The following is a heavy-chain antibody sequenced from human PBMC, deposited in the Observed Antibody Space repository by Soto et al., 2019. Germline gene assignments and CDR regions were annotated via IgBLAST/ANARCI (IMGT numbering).Heavy chain of an antibody. CDR1: GGSISSYY. CDR2: IYYSGST. D-gene: IGHD3-3*01. J-gene: IGHJ3*02. CDR3: ARSRVADAFDI. Sequence: SETLSLTCTVSGGSISSYYWSWIRQPPGKGLEWIGYIYYSGSTNYNPSLKSRVTISVDTSKNQFSLKLSSVTAADTAVYYCARSRVADAFDIWGQGTMVTVSS. V-gene: IGHV4-59*08.